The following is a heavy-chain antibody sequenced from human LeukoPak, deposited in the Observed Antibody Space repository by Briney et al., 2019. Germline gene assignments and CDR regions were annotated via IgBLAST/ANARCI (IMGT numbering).Heavy chain of an antibody. D-gene: IGHD5-18*01. CDR2: ISSSGGST. CDR3: ARGTAMATGVFDY. Sequence: GRSLRLSCAASGFTFSSYGMHWVRQAPGKGREYLSAISSSGGSTYYANSVKGRFTISRDNSKNTLYLQMGSLRAEDMAVYYCARGTAMATGVFDYWGQGTLVTVSS. V-gene: IGHV3-64*01. CDR1: GFTFSSYG. J-gene: IGHJ4*02.